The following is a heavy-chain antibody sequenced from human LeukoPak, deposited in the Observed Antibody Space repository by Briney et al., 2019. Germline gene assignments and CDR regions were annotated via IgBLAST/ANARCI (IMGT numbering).Heavy chain of an antibody. D-gene: IGHD6-6*01. V-gene: IGHV3-7*04. J-gene: IGHJ4*02. Sequence: GGSLRFSCAASGFTFSSYWMSWVRQAPGEGLEWVANIKQDGTEKYYMDSVKGRFSISTDNAKNSLYLQMNALRAEDTAVYYCARDVRPDYWGQGTLVTVST. CDR2: IKQDGTEK. CDR3: ARDVRPDY. CDR1: GFTFSSYW.